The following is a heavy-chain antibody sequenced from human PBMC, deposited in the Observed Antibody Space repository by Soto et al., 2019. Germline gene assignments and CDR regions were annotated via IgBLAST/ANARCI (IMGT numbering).Heavy chain of an antibody. D-gene: IGHD3-3*01. CDR3: ASTWSGYYYFDS. CDR2: ISYDGNNR. CDR1: GFAFSSYE. V-gene: IGHV3-30*03. J-gene: IGHJ4*02. Sequence: GGSLRLSCAASGFAFSSYEMNWVRQAPGKGLEWVAVISYDGNNRYYGDSVKGRFTISRDNSKNTLYLQMNSLRAEDTAVYYCASTWSGYYYFDSWGQGTLVTVSS.